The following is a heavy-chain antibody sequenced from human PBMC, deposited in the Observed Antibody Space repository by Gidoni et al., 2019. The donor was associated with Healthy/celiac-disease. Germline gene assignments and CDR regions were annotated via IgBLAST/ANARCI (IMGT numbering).Heavy chain of an antibody. Sequence: EVQLVESGGGWVQHGRSLRLPCAASGFCCDDYAMHLVRQAPGKGLGWVAGISWNSGSIGYADSVKGRFTISRDNAKNSLYLQMNSLRAEDTALYYCAKASISSSWYYFDYWGQGTLVTVSS. CDR2: ISWNSGSI. V-gene: IGHV3-9*01. CDR3: AKASISSSWYYFDY. J-gene: IGHJ4*02. CDR1: GFCCDDYA. D-gene: IGHD6-13*01.